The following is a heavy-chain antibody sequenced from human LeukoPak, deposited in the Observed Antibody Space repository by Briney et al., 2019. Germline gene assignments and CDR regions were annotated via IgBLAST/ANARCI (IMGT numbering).Heavy chain of an antibody. J-gene: IGHJ4*02. D-gene: IGHD2-21*02. CDR3: ARPAYCGGDCYDTYFDY. CDR1: GFTFSGSA. CDR2: IRSKTNNYAT. Sequence: PGGSLRLSCVASGFTFSGSAIHWVRQASGKGLESVGHIRSKTNNYATAYAASVKGRFTISRDNSKNTLYLQMGSLRAEDMAVYYCARPAYCGGDCYDTYFDYWGQGTLVTVSS. V-gene: IGHV3-73*01.